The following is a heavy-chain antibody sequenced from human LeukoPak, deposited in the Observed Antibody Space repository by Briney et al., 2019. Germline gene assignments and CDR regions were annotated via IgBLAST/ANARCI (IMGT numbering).Heavy chain of an antibody. CDR1: GFTFSSYG. J-gene: IGHJ4*02. D-gene: IGHD2-2*01. CDR2: ISYDGSNK. Sequence: QPGRSLRLSCAASGFTFSSYGMHWVRQAPGKGLEWVAVISYDGSNKYYADSVKGRFTISRDNSKNTLYLQMNSLRAEDTAVYYCAKDGGLGYCSSTSCYLDYWGQGTLVTVSS. CDR3: AKDGGLGYCSSTSCYLDY. V-gene: IGHV3-30*18.